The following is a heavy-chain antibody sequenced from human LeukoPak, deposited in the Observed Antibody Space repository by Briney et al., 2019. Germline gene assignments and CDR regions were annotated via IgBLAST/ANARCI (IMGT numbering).Heavy chain of an antibody. V-gene: IGHV4-39*01. CDR3: ARPVSFSYGSYYFDY. CDR2: IYYSGST. Sequence: PSETLSLTCTVSGGSISSSSYYWGWIRQPPGKGLEWIGSIYYSGSTYYNPSLKSRVIISVDTSKNQFSLKLSSVTAADTAVYYCARPVSFSYGSYYFDYWGQGTLVTVSA. CDR1: GGSISSSSYY. D-gene: IGHD5-18*01. J-gene: IGHJ4*02.